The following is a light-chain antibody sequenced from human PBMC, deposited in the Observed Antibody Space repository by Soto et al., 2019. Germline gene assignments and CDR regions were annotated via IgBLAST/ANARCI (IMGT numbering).Light chain of an antibody. Sequence: QCVLTQPPSVSGAPGQRVTISCTGSSSNIGAGYDVHWYQQLPGTAPKLLIYHNSNRPSGVPDRFSGSKSGTSASLAITGLQAEDEADYYCQSYDSSLSGSRVFGTGSXVNV. CDR2: HNS. J-gene: IGLJ1*01. CDR1: SSNIGAGYD. CDR3: QSYDSSLSGSRV. V-gene: IGLV1-40*01.